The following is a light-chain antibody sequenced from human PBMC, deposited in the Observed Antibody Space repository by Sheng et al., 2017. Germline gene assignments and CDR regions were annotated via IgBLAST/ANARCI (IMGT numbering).Light chain of an antibody. V-gene: IGLV2-23*01. CDR2: EAN. J-gene: IGLJ3*02. CDR3: CSYAGSSSWV. CDR1: TSDLGNYDI. Sequence: QSALIQPASVSGSPGQSITISCAGTTSDLGNYDIVSWYQQHPGKVPKVIIYEANKRPSGVSNRFSGSKSDKTASLTISGLQAEDEAEYYCCSYAGSSSWVFGGGTKVTVL.